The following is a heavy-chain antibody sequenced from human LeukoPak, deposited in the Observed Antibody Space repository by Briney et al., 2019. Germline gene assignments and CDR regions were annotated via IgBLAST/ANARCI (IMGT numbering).Heavy chain of an antibody. D-gene: IGHD2-2*02. J-gene: IGHJ3*02. V-gene: IGHV4-39*01. CDR2: IYYSGST. CDR1: GGSISSSSYY. CDR3: ARPYCSGTSCYMAFAFDI. Sequence: PSETLSLTCTVSGGSISSSSYYWGWIRQPPGTGLEWIGSIYYSGSTYYNPSLKSRVTISVDTSKNQFSLKLSSVTAADAAVYYCARPYCSGTSCYMAFAFDIWGQGTMVTVSS.